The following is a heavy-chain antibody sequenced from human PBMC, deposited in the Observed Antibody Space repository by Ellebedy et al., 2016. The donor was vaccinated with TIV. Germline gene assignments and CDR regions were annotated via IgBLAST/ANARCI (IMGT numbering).Heavy chain of an antibody. CDR2: IWYDGSNK. D-gene: IGHD1-26*01. J-gene: IGHJ4*02. CDR3: ARDRGFSIVGAAFDY. V-gene: IGHV3-33*08. CDR1: GFTFSSYG. Sequence: PGGSLRLSCAASGFTFSSYGMHWVRKAPGKGLEWVAVIWYDGSNKYYADSVKGRFTISRDNSKNTLYLQMNSLRAEDTAVYYCARDRGFSIVGAAFDYWGQGTLVTVSS.